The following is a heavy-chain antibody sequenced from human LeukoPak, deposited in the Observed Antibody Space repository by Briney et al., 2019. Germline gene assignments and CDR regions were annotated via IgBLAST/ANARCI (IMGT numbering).Heavy chain of an antibody. CDR2: IYYSGST. CDR3: ATLVAADTH. J-gene: IGHJ4*02. D-gene: IGHD2-15*01. V-gene: IGHV4-39*01. CDR1: GGSISSSSYY. Sequence: PSETLSLTCTVSGGSISSSSYYWGWIRQPPGKGLEWIGSIYYSGSTYYNPSLKSRVTISVDTSKNQFSLKLSSVTAADTAVYYCATLVAADTHWGQGTLVTVSS.